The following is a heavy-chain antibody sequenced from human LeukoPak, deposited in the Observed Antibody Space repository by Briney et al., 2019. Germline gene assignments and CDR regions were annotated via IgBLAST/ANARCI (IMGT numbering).Heavy chain of an antibody. J-gene: IGHJ4*02. Sequence: GGSLRLSCAASGFTFDDYAMHWVRQAPGKGLEWVSLISWDGGSTYYADSVKGRFTISRDNSKNSLYLQMNSLRPEDTAVYYCARDDGDDISIVNDYYLDSWGQGTLVTVSS. CDR1: GFTFDDYA. CDR3: ARDDGDDISIVNDYYLDS. CDR2: ISWDGGST. D-gene: IGHD2/OR15-2a*01. V-gene: IGHV3-43D*03.